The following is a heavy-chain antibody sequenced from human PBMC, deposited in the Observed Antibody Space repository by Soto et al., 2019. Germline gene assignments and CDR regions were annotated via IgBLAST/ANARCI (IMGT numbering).Heavy chain of an antibody. CDR1: GGSIRSSTYY. J-gene: IGHJ4*02. D-gene: IGHD3-9*01. V-gene: IGHV4-39*01. CDR2: IYYSGST. Sequence: PSETLSLTCTVSGGSIRSSTYYWGWIRQPPGKGLEWIGSIYYSGSTHYNPSLKSRVTMSVDTSTNQFSLKLNSVTAADTAVYYCVSWYYDIVTGRATKYYFDYWGQGALVTVSS. CDR3: VSWYYDIVTGRATKYYFDY.